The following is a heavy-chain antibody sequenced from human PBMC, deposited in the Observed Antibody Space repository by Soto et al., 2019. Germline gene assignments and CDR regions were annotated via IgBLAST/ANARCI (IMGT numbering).Heavy chain of an antibody. Sequence: QITLKESGPTLVKPTQTLTLTCTFSGFSLSTSGVGVGWIRQPPGKALEWLALIYWDDDKPYSPSLKSRLTITKDTSKNQVVLTMTNMDPVDTATYYCARSGPIERWKPFDHWGQGTLVTVSS. CDR3: ARSGPIERWKPFDH. J-gene: IGHJ4*02. D-gene: IGHD1-1*01. CDR2: IYWDDDK. CDR1: GFSLSTSGVG. V-gene: IGHV2-5*02.